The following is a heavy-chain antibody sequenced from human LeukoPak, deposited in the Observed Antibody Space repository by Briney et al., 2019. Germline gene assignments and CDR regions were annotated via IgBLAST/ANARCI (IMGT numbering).Heavy chain of an antibody. CDR1: GFTFSSYA. CDR3: ARDPRSRTTVTTPDY. CDR2: ISYDGSNK. V-gene: IGHV3-30*04. J-gene: IGHJ4*02. Sequence: GGSLRLSCAASGFTFSSYAMHWVRQAPGKGLEWVAVISYDGSNKYYADSVKGRFTISRDNSKNTLYLQMNSLRAEDTAVHYCARDPRSRTTVTTPDYWGQGTLVTVSS. D-gene: IGHD4-17*01.